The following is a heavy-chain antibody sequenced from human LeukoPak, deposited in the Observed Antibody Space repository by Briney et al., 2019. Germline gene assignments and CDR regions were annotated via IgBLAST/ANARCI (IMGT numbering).Heavy chain of an antibody. CDR3: ARVSTNSRVAGYDPQWYFDL. CDR2: ISAYNGNT. CDR1: GYAFINYG. D-gene: IGHD5-12*01. J-gene: IGHJ2*01. Sequence: ASVKVSCKASGYAFINYGFSCVRQAPGQGLEWMGWISAYNGNTNYLQKFQGRVTMTTDTSTNTVYMELRSLGSDDTAVYYCARVSTNSRVAGYDPQWYFDLWGRGTPVTVSP. V-gene: IGHV1-18*04.